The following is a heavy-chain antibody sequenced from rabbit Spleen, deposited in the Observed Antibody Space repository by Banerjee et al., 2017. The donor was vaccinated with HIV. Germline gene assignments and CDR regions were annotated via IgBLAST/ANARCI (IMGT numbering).Heavy chain of an antibody. Sequence: QEQLEETGGGLVQPGGSLTLTCKASGFSLSGYWMNWVRQTPGKGLEWIGCISSGDGSAYYASWVNGRFTISSDNAQNTVDLQMNSLTAADTATYFCARNRYDDYGDFDGFDPWGPGTLVTVS. D-gene: IGHD2-1*01. V-gene: IGHV1S47*01. CDR2: ISSGDGSA. CDR1: GFSLSGYW. CDR3: ARNRYDDYGDFDGFDP. J-gene: IGHJ2*01.